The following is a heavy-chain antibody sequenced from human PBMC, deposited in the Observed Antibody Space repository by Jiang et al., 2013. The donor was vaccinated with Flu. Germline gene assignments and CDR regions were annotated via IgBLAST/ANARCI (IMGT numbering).Heavy chain of an antibody. V-gene: IGHV3-48*03. CDR2: ISSSGSTI. CDR3: ARSHGWAYYFDY. J-gene: IGHJ4*02. D-gene: IGHD5-24*01. Sequence: WVSYISSSGSTIYYADSVKGRFTISRDNAKNSLYLQMNSLRAEDTAVYYCARSHGWAYYFDYWGQGTLVTVSS.